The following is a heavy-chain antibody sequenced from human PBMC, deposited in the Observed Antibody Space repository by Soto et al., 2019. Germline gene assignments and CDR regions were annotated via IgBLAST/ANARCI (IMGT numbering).Heavy chain of an antibody. CDR2: VYYRGRS. Sequence: SEPLSLTCTVSVGSFSNSNYYWGWIRQSPGKGLEWIGSVYYRGRSYSKSSVKSRITISVDTSKNQFSLNLNSVTASDTAVYFCVSQRTSVLSQAYFDYWGPGALVTVSS. CDR3: VSQRTSVLSQAYFDY. J-gene: IGHJ4*02. CDR1: VGSFSNSNYY. D-gene: IGHD2-8*01. V-gene: IGHV4-39*01.